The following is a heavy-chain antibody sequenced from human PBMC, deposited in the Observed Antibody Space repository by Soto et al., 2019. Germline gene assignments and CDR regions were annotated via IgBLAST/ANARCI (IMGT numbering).Heavy chain of an antibody. D-gene: IGHD3-22*01. CDR2: ISYDGSNK. J-gene: IGHJ3*02. CDR3: AKGEYVTMLVVADN. CDR1: GFTFSSYG. Sequence: QVLLVESGGGVVQPGRSLRLSCAASGFTFSSYGMHWVRQAPGKGLEWVAGISYDGSNKYYADSVKGRFTISRDNSKNTLYLQMHSLRAEDTAVYYCAKGEYVTMLVVADNWGQATMVTVSS. V-gene: IGHV3-30*18.